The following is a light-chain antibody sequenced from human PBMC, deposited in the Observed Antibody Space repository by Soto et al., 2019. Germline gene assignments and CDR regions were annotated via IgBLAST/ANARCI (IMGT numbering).Light chain of an antibody. CDR1: QSISSW. CDR2: KAS. J-gene: IGKJ1*01. Sequence: DIQMTQSPSTLSASVGDRVTITCRASQSISSWLAWYQQKPGTAPKLLIYKASTLQTGVPSRFSGSGSGTEFTLTISSLQPDDFATYYCQQYNDNWTFGQGNKV. CDR3: QQYNDNWT. V-gene: IGKV1-5*03.